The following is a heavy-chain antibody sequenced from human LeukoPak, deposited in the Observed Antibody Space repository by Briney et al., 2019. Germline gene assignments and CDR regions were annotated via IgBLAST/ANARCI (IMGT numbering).Heavy chain of an antibody. D-gene: IGHD3-9*01. Sequence: PGGSLRLSCAASGFTFSSYSMNWVRQAPGKGLEWVSSISSSSGYIYYADSVKGRFTISRDNAKNSLYLQMNSLRAEDTAVYYCARVNDILTGYYMDVWGKGTTVTVSS. CDR2: ISSSSGYI. CDR1: GFTFSSYS. J-gene: IGHJ6*03. V-gene: IGHV3-21*01. CDR3: ARVNDILTGYYMDV.